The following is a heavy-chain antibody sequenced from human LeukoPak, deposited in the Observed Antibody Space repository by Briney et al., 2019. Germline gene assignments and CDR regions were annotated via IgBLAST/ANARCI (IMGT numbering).Heavy chain of an antibody. V-gene: IGHV4-34*01. D-gene: IGHD3-10*01. CDR1: GGSFSGYY. J-gene: IGHJ4*02. Sequence: PSETLSLTCAVYGGSFSGYYWSWIRQPPGKGLEWIGEINHSGSTNYNPSLKSRVTISVDTSKNQFSLKLSPVTAADTAVYYCARGRPYYYGSGSYSPLLDYWGQGTLVTVSS. CDR2: INHSGST. CDR3: ARGRPYYYGSGSYSPLLDY.